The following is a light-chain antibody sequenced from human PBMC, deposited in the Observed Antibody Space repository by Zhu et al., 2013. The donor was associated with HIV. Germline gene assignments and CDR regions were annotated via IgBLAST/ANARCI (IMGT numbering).Light chain of an antibody. CDR1: QTVNTN. CDR2: DAS. Sequence: EIVMTQSPAILSLSPGQRATLSCRASQTVNTNLAWYQQKPGQAPRLLINDASTRATGIPARFSASGSGTEFILTIGSLQSEDFAVYYCQQYNHWPRTFGQGTKVEIK. J-gene: IGKJ1*01. CDR3: QQYNHWPRT. V-gene: IGKV3-15*01.